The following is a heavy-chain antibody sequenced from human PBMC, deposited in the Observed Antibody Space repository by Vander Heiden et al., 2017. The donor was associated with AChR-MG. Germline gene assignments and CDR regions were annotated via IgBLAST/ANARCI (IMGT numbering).Heavy chain of an antibody. J-gene: IGHJ6*03. CDR1: SNLW. CDR2: IKSNPEGGTT. V-gene: IGHV3-15*01. CDR3: ATGPFVVLPAAAYYMDV. D-gene: IGHD2-2*01. Sequence: SNLWMTWVRQAPGKGLEWVGLIKSNPEGGTTDYAAALKGRFTISRDDSTKTVYLQMNSLRTEDTAVYYCATGPFVVLPAAAYYMDVWGKGTTVTVSS.